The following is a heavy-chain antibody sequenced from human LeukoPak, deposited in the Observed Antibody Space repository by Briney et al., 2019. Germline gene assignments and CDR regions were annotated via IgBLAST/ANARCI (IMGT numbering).Heavy chain of an antibody. CDR1: GGSISSTGSF. D-gene: IGHD5-18*01. CDR2: IYYSGST. Sequence: PSETLSLTCTVSGGSISSTGSFWGWIRQPPGKGPEWIGSIYYSGSTYYNPSLKSRVTISEDPSKNQFSLKLSSVTAADTAVYYCAREDGTSMDNAFDIWGQGTMVTVSS. V-gene: IGHV4-39*07. J-gene: IGHJ3*02. CDR3: AREDGTSMDNAFDI.